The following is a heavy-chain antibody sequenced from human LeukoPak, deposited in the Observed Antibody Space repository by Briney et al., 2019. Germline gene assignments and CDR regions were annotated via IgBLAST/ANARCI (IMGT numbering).Heavy chain of an antibody. D-gene: IGHD3-9*01. Sequence: ASVKVSCKASGYTFTSYDINWVRQATGQGLEWMGWMNPNSGNTGYAQKFQGRVTMTRNTSISTAYMELSSLRSEDTAVYYCARAELYYDILTGYSLRYFDYWGQGTLVTVSS. CDR1: GYTFTSYD. J-gene: IGHJ4*02. V-gene: IGHV1-8*01. CDR3: ARAELYYDILTGYSLRYFDY. CDR2: MNPNSGNT.